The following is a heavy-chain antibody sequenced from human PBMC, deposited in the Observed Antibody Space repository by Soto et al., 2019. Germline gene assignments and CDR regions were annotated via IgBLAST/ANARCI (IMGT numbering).Heavy chain of an antibody. CDR3: ARAELYDILTGYSIELIDY. J-gene: IGHJ4*02. CDR2: ISAYNGNT. V-gene: IGHV1-18*01. CDR1: GYTFTSYG. D-gene: IGHD3-9*01. Sequence: ASVKVSCKASGYTFTSYGISWVRQAPGQGLEWMGWISAYNGNTNYAQKLQGRVAMTTDTSTSTAYMELRSLRSDDTAVYYCARAELYDILTGYSIELIDYWGQGTLVTVSS.